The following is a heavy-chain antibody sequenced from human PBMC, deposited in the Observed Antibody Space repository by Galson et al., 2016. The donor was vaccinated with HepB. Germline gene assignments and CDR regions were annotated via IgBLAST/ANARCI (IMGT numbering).Heavy chain of an antibody. D-gene: IGHD3-9*01. CDR3: AKDFTKDILPGFSYGMDV. Sequence: SLRLSCAASGFTFKKLAVNWVRQAPVRGREWVSGISGSGGATYYADSVRPRFTISRDNSKNTLYLQMNSLRSEDPAVYYCAKDFTKDILPGFSYGMDVWGQGTTVIVSS. V-gene: IGHV3-23*01. CDR2: ISGSGGAT. CDR1: GFTFKKLA. J-gene: IGHJ6*02.